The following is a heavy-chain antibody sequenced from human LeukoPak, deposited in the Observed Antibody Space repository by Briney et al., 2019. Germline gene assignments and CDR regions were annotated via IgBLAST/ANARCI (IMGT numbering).Heavy chain of an antibody. CDR2: IYTSGST. J-gene: IGHJ6*03. Sequence: SQTLSLTCTVSGGSISSGSYYWSWIRQPDGKGLEWIGRIYTSGSTNYNPSLKRRVTISVDTSKNSFSLKLSSVTAADTAVYYCARDSSDVSGYSYGQGYYYYYYMDVWGKGTTVTVSS. CDR1: GGSISSGSYY. CDR3: ARDSSDVSGYSYGQGYYYYYYMDV. V-gene: IGHV4-61*02. D-gene: IGHD5-18*01.